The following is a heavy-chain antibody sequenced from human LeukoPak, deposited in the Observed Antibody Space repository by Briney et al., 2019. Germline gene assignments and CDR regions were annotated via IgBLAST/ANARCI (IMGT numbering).Heavy chain of an antibody. J-gene: IGHJ1*01. V-gene: IGHV4-4*02. CDR2: IYHSGST. D-gene: IGHD6-13*01. Sequence: SGTLSLTCAVSGGSISSSNWWSWVRQPPGKGLEWIGEIYHSGSTNYNPSLKSRVTISVDKSKNQFSLKLSSVTAADTAVYYCARATYSSSSQYFQHWGQGTLVTVSS. CDR1: GGSISSSNW. CDR3: ARATYSSSSQYFQH.